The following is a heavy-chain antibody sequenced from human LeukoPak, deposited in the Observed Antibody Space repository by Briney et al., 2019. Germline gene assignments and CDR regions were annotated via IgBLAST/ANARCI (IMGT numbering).Heavy chain of an antibody. CDR3: ARGTVPNAFDI. Sequence: SDTLSLTCTVSGGSISTYYWSCIRQPAGKALEWIGRIYTSGSTNYNPSLKSRVTMSVDTSKNQFSLKLSSVTAADTAVYFCARGTVPNAFDIWGQGTMVTVSS. D-gene: IGHD1/OR15-1a*01. V-gene: IGHV4-4*07. J-gene: IGHJ3*02. CDR1: GGSISTYY. CDR2: IYTSGST.